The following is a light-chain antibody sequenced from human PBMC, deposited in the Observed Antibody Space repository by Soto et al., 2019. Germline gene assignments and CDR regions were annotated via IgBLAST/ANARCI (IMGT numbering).Light chain of an antibody. J-gene: IGKJ5*01. CDR2: GAS. CDR3: QQLNCYPIT. Sequence: DIQLTQSPSFLSASVGDRVTITCRASQGISSDLAWYQQKPWKAPNLLIYGASNLQTGVTSRFSVSGSGTEFTLTIRSLQPEEFATSYCQQLNCYPITFGQGTRLEIK. V-gene: IGKV1-9*01. CDR1: QGISSD.